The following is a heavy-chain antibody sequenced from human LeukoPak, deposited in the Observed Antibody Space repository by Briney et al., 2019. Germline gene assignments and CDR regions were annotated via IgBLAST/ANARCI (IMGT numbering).Heavy chain of an antibody. D-gene: IGHD5-12*01. CDR2: IWYDGSNK. J-gene: IGHJ4*02. CDR1: GFTFSSYG. Sequence: PGRSLRVSCAASGFTFSSYGMHWVRQAPGKGLECVAVIWYDGSNKFYADSVKGRFTISRDNSKSTLYLQMNSLRAEDTAVYYCAGGNIVATHYFDYWGQGTLVTVSS. V-gene: IGHV3-33*01. CDR3: AGGNIVATHYFDY.